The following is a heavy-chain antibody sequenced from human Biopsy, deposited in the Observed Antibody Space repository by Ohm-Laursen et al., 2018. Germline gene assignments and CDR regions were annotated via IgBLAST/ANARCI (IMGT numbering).Heavy chain of an antibody. CDR1: GFTLNKHG. D-gene: IGHD2-2*02. CDR2: IWFDETNK. V-gene: IGHV3-33*01. J-gene: IGHJ4*02. CDR3: ARDPRYTALGIFDY. Sequence: SLRLSCAASGFTLNKHGMHWVRQAPGKGLEWVAVIWFDETNKHYADSVKGRFTISRDNSKNMLYLQMNTLRDADTAVYYCARDPRYTALGIFDYWGLGTLVTVSS.